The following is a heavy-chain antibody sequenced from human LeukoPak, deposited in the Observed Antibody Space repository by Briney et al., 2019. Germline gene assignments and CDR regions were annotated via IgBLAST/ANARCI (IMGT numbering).Heavy chain of an antibody. CDR3: AKDGPEGDGYSYGFDY. V-gene: IGHV3-21*01. D-gene: IGHD5-18*01. J-gene: IGHJ4*02. CDR1: GFTVSSNY. CDR2: ISSSSTYI. Sequence: PGGSLRLSCAASGFTVSSNYMSWVRQAPGKGLEWVSSISSSSTYIHYADSVKGRFTISRDNAKNSLYLQMNSLRAEDTAVYYCAKDGPEGDGYSYGFDYWGQGTLVTVSS.